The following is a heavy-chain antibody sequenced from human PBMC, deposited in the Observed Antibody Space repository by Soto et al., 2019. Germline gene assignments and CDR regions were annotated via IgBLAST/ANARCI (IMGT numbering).Heavy chain of an antibody. Sequence: QVQLVQSGAEVKKPGASVKVSCKAYGYTFTSYGISWVRQAPGQGLEWMGWISAYNGNTNYAQKLQGRVTMTTDTSTSTAYMDLRSLRSDDTAVYYCARVEDCRGGSCYSGALDYWGQGTLVTVSS. CDR2: ISAYNGNT. CDR3: ARVEDCRGGSCYSGALDY. D-gene: IGHD2-15*01. J-gene: IGHJ4*02. CDR1: GYTFTSYG. V-gene: IGHV1-18*01.